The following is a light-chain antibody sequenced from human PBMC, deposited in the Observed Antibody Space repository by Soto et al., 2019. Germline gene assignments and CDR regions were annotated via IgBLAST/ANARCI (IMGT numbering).Light chain of an antibody. CDR1: QSVSSN. V-gene: IGKV3-15*01. Sequence: EIVMTQSPATLSVSPGERATLSCRASQSVSSNLAWYKQKPGQAPRLLIYGASTRATGIPARFSGSGYGTEFTLTISSLQSEDFAVYYCQQYNNWITFGQGTRLEIK. J-gene: IGKJ5*01. CDR2: GAS. CDR3: QQYNNWIT.